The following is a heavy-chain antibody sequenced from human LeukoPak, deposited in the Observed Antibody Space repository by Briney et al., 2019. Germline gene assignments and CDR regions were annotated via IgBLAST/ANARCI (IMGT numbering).Heavy chain of an antibody. V-gene: IGHV4-34*01. CDR3: SRGLYTGYPTD. CDR1: GGSLTNYY. CDR2: INHSGST. D-gene: IGHD5-12*01. Sequence: PSETLSLTCAVSGGSLTNYYWSSIRQPPGKGLEWIGEINHSGSTNNNPSLKSRITISVDTSKNQFSLKLRSVTAADSAVYYCSRGLYTGYPTDWGQGTLVTVSS. J-gene: IGHJ4*02.